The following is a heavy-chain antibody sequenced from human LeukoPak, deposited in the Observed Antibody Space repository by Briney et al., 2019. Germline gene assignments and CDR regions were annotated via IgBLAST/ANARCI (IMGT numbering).Heavy chain of an antibody. CDR3: AKDAPYCSGGSCYYNYYFDY. J-gene: IGHJ4*02. CDR1: GFTFSSYG. V-gene: IGHV3-33*06. Sequence: RRSLRLSCAASGFTFSSYGMRWVRQAPCNVLESVAVIWYDGSNKYYADSVKGRFTISRDNSKNTLYLQMNSLRAEDTAVYYCAKDAPYCSGGSCYYNYYFDYWGQGTLVTVSS. D-gene: IGHD2-15*01. CDR2: IWYDGSNK.